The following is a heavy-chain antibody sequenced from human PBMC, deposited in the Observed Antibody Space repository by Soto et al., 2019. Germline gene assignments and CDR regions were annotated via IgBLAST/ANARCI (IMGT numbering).Heavy chain of an antibody. CDR1: GFTFSSYA. J-gene: IGHJ4*02. CDR2: MSYDGSNK. CDR3: ARDGGAY. Sequence: QVQLVETGGGVVQPGRSLRLSCAASGFTFSSYAMHWVCRAPGKGLEWMAVMSYDGSNKYYADSVKGRFTITRDNSKNTLYLQMNSLRPEDTALYYCARDGGAYWGQGTLVIVSS. D-gene: IGHD3-16*01. V-gene: IGHV3-30-3*01.